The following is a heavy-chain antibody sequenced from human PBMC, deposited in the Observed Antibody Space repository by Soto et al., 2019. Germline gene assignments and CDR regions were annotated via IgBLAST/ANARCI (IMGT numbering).Heavy chain of an antibody. CDR1: GYTFTSYD. D-gene: IGHD2-15*01. CDR2: MNPNSGNT. J-gene: IGHJ5*02. V-gene: IGHV1-8*01. Sequence: GASVKVSCKASGYTFTSYDINWVRQATGQGLEWMGWMNPNSGNTGYAQKFQGRVTMTRNTSISTAYMELSSLRSEDTAVYYCARWYTSFACSGGSCQPLNWFDPWGQGTLVTVSS. CDR3: ARWYTSFACSGGSCQPLNWFDP.